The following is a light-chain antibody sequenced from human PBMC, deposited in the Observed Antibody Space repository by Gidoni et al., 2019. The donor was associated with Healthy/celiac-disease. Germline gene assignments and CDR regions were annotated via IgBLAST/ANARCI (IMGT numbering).Light chain of an antibody. J-gene: IGLJ3*02. Sequence: QSVLTQPPSVSVAPGQRVTISCTGSSSNIGAGYDVHWYQQLPGTAPKLLLYGNSNRPSGVPDRFSGSKSGTSASLAITGLQAEDEADYYCQSYDSSLSGSNVFGGGTKLTVL. CDR3: QSYDSSLSGSNV. V-gene: IGLV1-40*01. CDR2: GNS. CDR1: SSNIGAGYD.